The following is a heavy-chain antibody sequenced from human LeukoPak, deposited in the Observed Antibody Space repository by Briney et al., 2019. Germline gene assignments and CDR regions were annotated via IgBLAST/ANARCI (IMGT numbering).Heavy chain of an antibody. J-gene: IGHJ4*02. CDR1: GFTFSTYV. Sequence: GGSLRLSCAASGFTFSTYVVSWVRQAPGKGLEWVSGISGSGDNTYYADSVKGRFTISRDNSKNTLYLQMNSLRAEDTAVYYCAKGSGYDTDFDYWGQGTLVSVSS. CDR2: ISGSGDNT. CDR3: AKGSGYDTDFDY. D-gene: IGHD5-12*01. V-gene: IGHV3-23*01.